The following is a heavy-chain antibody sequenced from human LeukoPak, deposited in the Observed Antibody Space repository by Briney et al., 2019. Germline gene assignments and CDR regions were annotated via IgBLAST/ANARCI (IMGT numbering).Heavy chain of an antibody. D-gene: IGHD3-9*01. CDR2: IRYDGSKE. CDR3: AKDERVILTNMDV. J-gene: IGHJ6*03. V-gene: IGHV3-30*02. CDR1: GFTFNNYG. Sequence: GGSLRLSCAASGFTFNNYGMHWVRQAPGKGLEWVAFIRYDGSKEYYADSVKGRFTISRDNSKNTLYLEMNSVRTEDTAVYYCAKDERVILTNMDVWGKGTTV.